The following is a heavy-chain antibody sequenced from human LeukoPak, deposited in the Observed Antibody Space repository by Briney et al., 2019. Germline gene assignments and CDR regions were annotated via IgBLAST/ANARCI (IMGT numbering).Heavy chain of an antibody. V-gene: IGHV3-7*01. CDR2: INPDGRDT. CDR3: TSWGDTTAEYFQR. Sequence: GGSLRLSCVVSGFTVNRCWMNWVRQAPGKGLEWVAHINPDGRDTYYVDSVKGRFTISRDNAQNSMYLQMNSLRVEDTAVYYCTSWGDTTAEYFQRWGQGTLVTVSS. CDR1: GFTVNRCW. J-gene: IGHJ1*01. D-gene: IGHD2-21*02.